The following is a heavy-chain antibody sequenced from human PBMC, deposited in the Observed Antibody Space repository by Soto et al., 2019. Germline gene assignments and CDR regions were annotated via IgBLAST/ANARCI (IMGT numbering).Heavy chain of an antibody. CDR3: ARKAVEGWANVELGAFDI. CDR1: GYSISSSNW. J-gene: IGHJ3*02. CDR2: IYYSGST. D-gene: IGHD1-7*01. V-gene: IGHV4-28*01. Sequence: QVQLQESGPGLVKPSDTLSLTCAVSGYSISSSNWWGWIRQPPGKGLEWIGYIYYSGSTYYNPSLKSRVTMSVETSKNQFYLKLSSVTAVDTAVYYCARKAVEGWANVELGAFDIWGQGTMVTVSS.